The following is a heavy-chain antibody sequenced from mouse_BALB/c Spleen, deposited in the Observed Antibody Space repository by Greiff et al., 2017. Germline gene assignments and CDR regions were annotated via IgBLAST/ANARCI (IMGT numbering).Heavy chain of an antibody. Sequence: QVQLQQSGPELVKPGASVKISCKASGYAFSSSWMNWVKQRPGQGLEWIGRIYPGDGDTNYNGKFKGKATLTADKSSSTAYMQLSSLTSVDSAVYFCARWVGNYRAMDYWGQGTSVTASS. V-gene: IGHV1-82*01. D-gene: IGHD2-1*01. CDR3: ARWVGNYRAMDY. J-gene: IGHJ4*01. CDR1: GYAFSSSW. CDR2: IYPGDGDT.